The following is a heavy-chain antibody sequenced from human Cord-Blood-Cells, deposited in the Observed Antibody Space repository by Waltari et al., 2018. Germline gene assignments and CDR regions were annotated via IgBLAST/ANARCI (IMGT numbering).Heavy chain of an antibody. CDR2: IRPYKDKP. Sequence: QVQLVQSGAEVKKPGASVKVSCKASGYTFTSYGISWVRQAPGQGLEWMGWIRPYKDKPNYAQKTQGRVPMTTDTSTSTAYMELRSLRSDDTAVYYCASHYQYSSGWYENDYWGQGTLVTVSS. V-gene: IGHV1-18*01. CDR3: ASHYQYSSGWYENDY. D-gene: IGHD6-19*01. J-gene: IGHJ4*02. CDR1: GYTFTSYG.